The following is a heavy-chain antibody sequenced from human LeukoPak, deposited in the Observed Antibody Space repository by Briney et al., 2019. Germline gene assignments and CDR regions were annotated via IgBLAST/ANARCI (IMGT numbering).Heavy chain of an antibody. D-gene: IGHD4-17*01. CDR2: ISSSSSYI. CDR3: ARVRYGDYVYDY. Sequence: PGGSLRLSCAASGFTFSSYSMNWVRQAPGKGLEWVSSISSSSSYIYYADSVKGRFTISRDNAKNSLYLQMNSLRAEDTAVYYCARVRYGDYVYDYWGQGTLVTVSS. J-gene: IGHJ4*02. CDR1: GFTFSSYS. V-gene: IGHV3-21*01.